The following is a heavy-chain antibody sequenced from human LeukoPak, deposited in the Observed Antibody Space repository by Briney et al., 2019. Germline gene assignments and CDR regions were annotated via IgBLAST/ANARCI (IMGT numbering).Heavy chain of an antibody. CDR3: ARMVENWNPTSYSYYYYYMDV. J-gene: IGHJ6*03. Sequence: ASVKVSCKASGYTFTSYDINWVRQATGQGLEWMGWMNPNSGNTGYAQKFQGRVTITRNTSISTAYMELSSLRSEDTAVYYCARMVENWNPTSYSYYYYYMDVWGKGTTVTVSS. CDR2: MNPNSGNT. V-gene: IGHV1-8*03. CDR1: GYTFTSYD. D-gene: IGHD3-10*01.